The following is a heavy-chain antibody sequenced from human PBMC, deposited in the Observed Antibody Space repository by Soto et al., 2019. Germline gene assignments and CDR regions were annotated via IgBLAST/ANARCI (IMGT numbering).Heavy chain of an antibody. CDR3: ASLKGYYFDY. Sequence: QVQLQESGPGLVKPSQTLSLTCTVSGGSISSGSYYWSWIRQHPGKGLEWIGYIDYSASTYYNPSLKGRVTISVDTSKNRFSLKVSSVTAADRAVYCCASLKGYYFDYWGQGTLVTVSS. CDR2: IDYSAST. J-gene: IGHJ4*02. V-gene: IGHV4-31*03. CDR1: GGSISSGSYY.